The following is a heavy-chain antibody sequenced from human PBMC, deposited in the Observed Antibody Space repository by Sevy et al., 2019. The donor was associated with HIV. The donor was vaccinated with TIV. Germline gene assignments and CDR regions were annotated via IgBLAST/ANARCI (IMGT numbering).Heavy chain of an antibody. CDR2: IKSKADGGTP. V-gene: IGHV3-15*01. CDR3: GYSEYGYYYDY. J-gene: IGHJ4*02. D-gene: IGHD1-26*01. Sequence: GGSLRLSCGASGFIFSNAWMSWVRQAPGKGLEWVGRIKSKADGGTPDYAAPVKGTFTISRDEPLNTLYLQMNSLRTDDTSVYYCGYSEYGYYYDYWGQGTLVTVSS. CDR1: GFIFSNAW.